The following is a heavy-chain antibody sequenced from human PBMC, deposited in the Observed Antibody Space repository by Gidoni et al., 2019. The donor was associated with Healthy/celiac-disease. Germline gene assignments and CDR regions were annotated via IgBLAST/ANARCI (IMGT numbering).Heavy chain of an antibody. CDR1: GGCFSGYY. CDR3: ARGRRVVVVAATKRLPAPFDI. Sequence: QGQLQQWGAGLLKPSETRSLTCAVYGGCFSGYYWIGEINHSGSTNYNPSLKSRVTISVDTSTTQFSLQLSSVTAADTAVYYCARGRRVVVVAATKRLPAPFDIWGHGTMVTVSS. V-gene: IGHV4-34*01. D-gene: IGHD2-15*01. J-gene: IGHJ3*02. CDR2: INHSGST.